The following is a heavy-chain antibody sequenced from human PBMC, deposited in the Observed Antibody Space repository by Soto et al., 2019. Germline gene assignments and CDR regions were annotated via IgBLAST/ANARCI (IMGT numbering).Heavy chain of an antibody. CDR1: GGSISSYY. V-gene: IGHV4-59*01. Sequence: KSSETLSLTCTVSGGSISSYYWSWIRQPPGKGLEWIGYIYYSGSTNYNPSLKSRVTISVDTSKNQFSLKLSSVTAADTAVYYCARWGDYGGLYYFDYWGQGTLVTV. CDR2: IYYSGST. J-gene: IGHJ4*02. D-gene: IGHD4-17*01. CDR3: ARWGDYGGLYYFDY.